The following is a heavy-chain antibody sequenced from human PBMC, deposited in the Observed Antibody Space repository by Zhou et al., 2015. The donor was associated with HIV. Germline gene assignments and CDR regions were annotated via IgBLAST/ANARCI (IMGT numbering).Heavy chain of an antibody. V-gene: IGHV1-69*02. CDR2: NIPNFGVS. Sequence: QVELEQSGAEMKKPGSSVKVSCKASGGTFSSYTISWVRQAPGHGLEWVGRNIPNFGVSNYAQKFQGRVTITADKSTGTAYMELSSLRSDDTAVYYCAGHFLSDTRIRSRPWTWAQGTLVTVSS. J-gene: IGHJ4*02. CDR3: AGHFLSDTRIRSRPWT. CDR1: GGTFSSYT. D-gene: IGHD1-1*01.